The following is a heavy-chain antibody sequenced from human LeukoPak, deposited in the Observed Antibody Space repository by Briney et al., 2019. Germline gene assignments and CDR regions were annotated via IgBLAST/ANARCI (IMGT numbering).Heavy chain of an antibody. CDR2: ISAYNGNT. V-gene: IGHV1-18*01. D-gene: IGHD3-22*01. Sequence: GASVKVSCKASGYTFTSYGISWVRQAPGQGLEWMGWISAYNGNTNYAQKLQGRVTMTTDTSTSTAYMELRSLRSDDTAVYYCARDSYYYDSSGYYGNDAFDIWGQGTMVTVSS. J-gene: IGHJ3*02. CDR3: ARDSYYYDSSGYYGNDAFDI. CDR1: GYTFTSYG.